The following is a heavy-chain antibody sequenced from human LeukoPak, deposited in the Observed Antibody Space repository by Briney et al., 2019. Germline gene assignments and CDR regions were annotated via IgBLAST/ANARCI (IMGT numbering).Heavy chain of an antibody. CDR3: AKGGADGRYFHYYYYMDV. CDR2: ISGSGGST. Sequence: GGSLRLSCAASGFTFSSYAMSWVRQAPGKGLEWVSAISGSGGSTYYADSVKGRFTTSRDNSKNTLYLQMNSLRAEDTAVYYCAKGGADGRYFHYYYYMDVWGKGTTVTVSS. CDR1: GFTFSSYA. D-gene: IGHD3-9*01. J-gene: IGHJ6*03. V-gene: IGHV3-23*01.